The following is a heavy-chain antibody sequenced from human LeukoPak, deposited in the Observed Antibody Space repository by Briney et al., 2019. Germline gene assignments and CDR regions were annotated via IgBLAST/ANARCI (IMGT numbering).Heavy chain of an antibody. J-gene: IGHJ4*02. CDR1: GFTLSGDY. V-gene: IGHV3-53*01. Sequence: GGSLRLSCAASGFTLSGDYMSWVRQAPGKGLEWVSVIFGAGTTYSADSVKGRFTISRDNSKNTLYLQMNSLRAEDTAVYYCARAIQFGGYFDYWGQGTLVTVST. CDR3: ARAIQFGGYFDY. D-gene: IGHD2-15*01. CDR2: IFGAGTT.